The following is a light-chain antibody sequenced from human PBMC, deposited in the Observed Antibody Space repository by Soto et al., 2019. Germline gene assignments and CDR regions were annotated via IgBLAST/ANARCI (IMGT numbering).Light chain of an antibody. Sequence: QSALTQPASVSGSPGPSITISCTGTSSDVGGYQYVSWYQQYPGKAPKLVIYEVSNRPSGVSIRFSGSKSGDTASLTISGLQAEDEDDYYCCSYTLRSTLVFGGGTKVTVL. V-gene: IGLV2-14*01. CDR2: EVS. CDR1: SSDVGGYQY. CDR3: CSYTLRSTLV. J-gene: IGLJ2*01.